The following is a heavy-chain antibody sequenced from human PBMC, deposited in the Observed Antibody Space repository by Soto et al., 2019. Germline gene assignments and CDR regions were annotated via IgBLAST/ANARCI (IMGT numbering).Heavy chain of an antibody. D-gene: IGHD2-15*01. CDR1: GFTFSSYE. CDR2: ISIGGKT. CDR3: AREGANSDSDGFDV. V-gene: IGHV3-13*01. J-gene: IGHJ3*01. Sequence: PGGSLRLSCAASGFTFSSYEMHWVRQTTEKGLEWVSAISIGGKTYYSESVKGRFTISRENAKNSLDLQMNSLGAGDTAVYYCAREGANSDSDGFDVWGQGTMVTVSS.